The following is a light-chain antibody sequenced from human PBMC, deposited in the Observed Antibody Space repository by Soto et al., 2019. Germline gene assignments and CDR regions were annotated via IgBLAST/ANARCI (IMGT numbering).Light chain of an antibody. CDR3: LQDYGDSWT. J-gene: IGKJ1*01. V-gene: IGKV1-39*01. CDR2: AAS. Sequence: DIQMTQSPSSLSASVGDRVTITCRASQNIDIYVSWYQHKPGKAPKLLIYAASNLYTGVPSRFSGSRSGTEFTLTISSLQPEDFASYYCLQDYGDSWTFGQGTKVDI. CDR1: QNIDIY.